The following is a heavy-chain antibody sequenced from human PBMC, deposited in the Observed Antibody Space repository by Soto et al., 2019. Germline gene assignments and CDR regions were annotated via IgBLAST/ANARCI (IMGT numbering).Heavy chain of an antibody. J-gene: IGHJ6*04. CDR3: ARYDVLCDGGRCYGIPLDF. CDR1: GFTVSSKY. D-gene: IGHD2-15*01. V-gene: IGHV3-66*01. Sequence: GGSLRLSCAASGFTVSSKYMTWVRQAPGKGLEWVSLIQSGGTTYYADSVKGRFTISRDTSENTLHLQMDSLRVEDTAVYYCARYDVLCDGGRCYGIPLDFWGKGTTVTVSS. CDR2: IQSGGTT.